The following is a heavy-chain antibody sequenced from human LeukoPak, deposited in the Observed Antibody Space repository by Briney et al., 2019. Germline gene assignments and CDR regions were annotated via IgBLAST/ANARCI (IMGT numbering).Heavy chain of an antibody. CDR1: GFTFNSYT. D-gene: IGHD1-14*01. Sequence: PGGSQRLSCTASGFTFNSYTMNWVRQAPGKGLEWVSSISSSSTYIYYADSLNGRFTISRDNARNSLYLQMNGLRAEDTAVYYCARDRDFYGPEPSDYWGQGTLVTVSS. J-gene: IGHJ4*02. V-gene: IGHV3-21*01. CDR3: ARDRDFYGPEPSDY. CDR2: ISSSSTYI.